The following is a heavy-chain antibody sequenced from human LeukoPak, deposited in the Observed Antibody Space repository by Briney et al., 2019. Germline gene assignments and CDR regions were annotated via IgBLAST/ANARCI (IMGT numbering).Heavy chain of an antibody. Sequence: SGPTLVNPTQTLTLTCTFSGFSLSTSGVGVGWIRQPPGKAPEWLALIYWNDDKRYSPSLKSRLTITEDTSKNQVVLTMTNMDPVDTATYYCAHVDTAMVIGYWGQGTLVTVSS. D-gene: IGHD5-18*01. J-gene: IGHJ4*02. CDR1: GFSLSTSGVG. CDR2: IYWNDDK. V-gene: IGHV2-5*01. CDR3: AHVDTAMVIGY.